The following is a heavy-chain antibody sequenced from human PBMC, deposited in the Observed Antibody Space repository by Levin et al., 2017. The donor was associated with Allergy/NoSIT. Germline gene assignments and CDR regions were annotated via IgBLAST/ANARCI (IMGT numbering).Heavy chain of an antibody. CDR2: INPNTGDT. J-gene: IGHJ5*02. CDR3: TRLLPGITFSGGGFDP. Sequence: ASVKVSCKASGYSFIGYYIQWVRQAPGQGLEWMGRINPNTGDTYIAQKFEGRVTMTRDTSISTAYMELSRLTSDDAAVYYCTRLLPGITFSGGGFDPWGQGTLVTVSS. CDR1: GYSFIGYY. D-gene: IGHD1-14*01. V-gene: IGHV1-2*06.